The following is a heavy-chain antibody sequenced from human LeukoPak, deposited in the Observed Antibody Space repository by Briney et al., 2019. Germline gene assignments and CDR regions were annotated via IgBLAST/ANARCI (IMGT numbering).Heavy chain of an antibody. V-gene: IGHV3-30*02. D-gene: IGHD1-26*01. CDR3: AKDGSSPTSPHYFDY. CDR2: IRYDGSNK. CDR1: GFTFSSYG. Sequence: GGSLRLSCAASGFTFSSYGMHWVRQAPGKGLEWVAFIRYDGSNKYYADSVKGRFTISRDNSKNTLYLQMNSLRAEDTAVYYCAKDGSSPTSPHYFDYWGQGTLVTVSS. J-gene: IGHJ4*02.